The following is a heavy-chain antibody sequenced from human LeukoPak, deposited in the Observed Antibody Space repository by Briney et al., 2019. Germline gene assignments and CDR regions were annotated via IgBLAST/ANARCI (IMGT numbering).Heavy chain of an antibody. CDR1: GCSISTGGYY. CDR3: ARATGYSSSWYYFDY. CDR2: IYYSGST. V-gene: IGHV4-31*03. J-gene: IGHJ4*02. Sequence: SETLSLTCTVSGCSISTGGYYWSWIRQHPGKGLEWIGYIYYSGSTYYNPSLKSRVTISVDTSKNQFSLKLSSVTAVDTPVYYCARATGYSSSWYYFDYWGQGTLVTVSS. D-gene: IGHD6-13*01.